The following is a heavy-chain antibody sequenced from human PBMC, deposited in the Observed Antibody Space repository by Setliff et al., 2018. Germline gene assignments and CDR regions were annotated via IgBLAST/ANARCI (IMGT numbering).Heavy chain of an antibody. J-gene: IGHJ4*02. Sequence: KTSETLSLTCTVSGGSISSGDYYWTWIRQPPGKGLEWIGFIYYSGNTFYNPSLKSRLTISVDTSKNLFSLKLSSVTAADTAVYCCARQLYYYGTPGYFDYWGQGTLVTVSS. V-gene: IGHV4-30-4*08. CDR3: ARQLYYYGTPGYFDY. D-gene: IGHD3-10*01. CDR2: IYYSGNT. CDR1: GGSISSGDYY.